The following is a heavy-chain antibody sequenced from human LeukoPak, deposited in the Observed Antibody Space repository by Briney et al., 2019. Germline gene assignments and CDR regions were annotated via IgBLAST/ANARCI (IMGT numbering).Heavy chain of an antibody. CDR3: AKDMGYCSSTSRPHHYYGMDV. Sequence: PGGSLRLSCAASGFTFDDYAMHWVRQAPGKGLEWVSGISWNSGSIGYADSVKGRFTISRDNAKNSLYLQMSSLRAEDTALYYCAKDMGYCSSTSRPHHYYGMDVWGQGTTVTVSS. V-gene: IGHV3-9*01. CDR1: GFTFDDYA. D-gene: IGHD2-2*01. CDR2: ISWNSGSI. J-gene: IGHJ6*02.